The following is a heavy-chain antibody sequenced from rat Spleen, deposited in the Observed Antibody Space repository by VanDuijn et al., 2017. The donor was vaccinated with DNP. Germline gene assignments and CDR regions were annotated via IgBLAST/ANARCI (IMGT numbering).Heavy chain of an antibody. Sequence: EVLLVESDGGLVQPGRSLKLSCAVSGFTFSSYGMAWVRQAPTKGLEWVATISYDDSIFYYRDSVKGRFTISRDHAKTTLYFKMDSRRSEDTATYYCAGRPPPTRGPFDYWGQGVMVTVSS. D-gene: IGHD1-4*01. J-gene: IGHJ2*01. CDR3: AGRPPPTRGPFDY. CDR1: GFTFSSYG. CDR2: ISYDDSIF. V-gene: IGHV5-29*01.